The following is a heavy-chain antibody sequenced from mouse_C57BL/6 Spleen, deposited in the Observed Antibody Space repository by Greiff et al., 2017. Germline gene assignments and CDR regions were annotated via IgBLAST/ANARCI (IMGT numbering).Heavy chain of an antibody. J-gene: IGHJ2*01. D-gene: IGHD1-1*01. CDR2: INPSNGGT. Sequence: VQLQQSGTELVKPGASVKLSCKASGYTFTSYWMHWVKQRPGQGLEWIGNINPSNGGTNYNEKFKSKATLTVDKSSSTAYMQLSSLTSEDSAVYYCARTVYYGSSYIGYWGQGTTLTVSS. CDR1: GYTFTSYW. V-gene: IGHV1-53*01. CDR3: ARTVYYGSSYIGY.